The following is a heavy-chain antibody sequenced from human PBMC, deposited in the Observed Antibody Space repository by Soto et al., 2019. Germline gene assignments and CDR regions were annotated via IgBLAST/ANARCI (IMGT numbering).Heavy chain of an antibody. V-gene: IGHV1-69*08. CDR2: IIPILGIA. Sequence: QVQLVQSGAEVKKPGSSVKVSCKASGGTFSSYTISWVRQAPGQGLEWMGRIIPILGIANYAQKFQGRVTITADKSTSTAYMELSSLRSEDTAVYYCAREVGSMTTVTTPAYGMDVWGQGTTVTVSS. J-gene: IGHJ6*02. CDR3: AREVGSMTTVTTPAYGMDV. CDR1: GGTFSSYT. D-gene: IGHD4-17*01.